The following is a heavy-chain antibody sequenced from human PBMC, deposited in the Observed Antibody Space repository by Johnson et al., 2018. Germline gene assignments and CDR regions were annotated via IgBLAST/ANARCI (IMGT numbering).Heavy chain of an antibody. CDR3: AREGLSSNWSDGSFDL. V-gene: IGHV3-13*01. CDR2: IGLSGDT. J-gene: IGHJ2*01. CDR1: GFSFSASE. D-gene: IGHD1-1*01. Sequence: VQLVQSGGGLVQPGGSLRLSCAASGFSFSASEMHWVRQTTGKPLEWVSAIGLSGDTYYPDSVKGRFTISRENAENSLSLQMNSLTVEETAVYYCAREGLSSNWSDGSFDLWGRGTLVPVPS.